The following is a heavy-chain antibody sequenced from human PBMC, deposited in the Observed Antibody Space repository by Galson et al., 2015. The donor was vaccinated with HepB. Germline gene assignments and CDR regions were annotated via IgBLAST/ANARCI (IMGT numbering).Heavy chain of an antibody. CDR3: AGPITMVRGSAYYGMGV. D-gene: IGHD3-10*01. CDR2: INAGNGNT. J-gene: IGHJ6*02. CDR1: GYTFTSYA. Sequence: SVKVSCKASGYTFTSYAMHWVRQAPGQRLEWMGWINAGNGNTKYSQKFQGRVTITRDTSASTAYMELSSLRSEDTAVYYCAGPITMVRGSAYYGMGVWGQGTTVTVSS. V-gene: IGHV1-3*01.